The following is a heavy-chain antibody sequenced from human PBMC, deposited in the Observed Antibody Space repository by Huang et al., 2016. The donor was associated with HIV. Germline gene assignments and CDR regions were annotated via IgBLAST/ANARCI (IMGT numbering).Heavy chain of an antibody. Sequence: QMQLQQRGAGLLKPSETLSLTCGVSGGSFTGNYLTWIRQAPGEGLEWIGEVNDRVATNYNPSRKGRVTISLDKSNRELSLNLRSVTAADTAVYYCARQWTILEWLLGLDVWGQGTTVIVSS. CDR1: GGSFTGNY. CDR2: VNDRVAT. D-gene: IGHD3-3*01. V-gene: IGHV4-34*02. CDR3: ARQWTILEWLLGLDV. J-gene: IGHJ6*02.